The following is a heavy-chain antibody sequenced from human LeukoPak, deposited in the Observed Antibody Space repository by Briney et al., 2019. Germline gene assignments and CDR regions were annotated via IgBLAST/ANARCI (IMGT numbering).Heavy chain of an antibody. CDR2: ITSNSNGATA. V-gene: IGHV3-49*04. CDR3: SFATSGWKATLDY. CDR1: GITFRNSA. D-gene: IGHD6-19*01. J-gene: IGHJ4*02. Sequence: GGSLRLSCTASGITFRNSAINWVRQAPGKGLEWVGFITSNSNGATAEYATSVKGRFSISRDDSTSIAYMQMTSLKSEDTGVYYCSFATSGWKATLDYWGRGSPVTVSS.